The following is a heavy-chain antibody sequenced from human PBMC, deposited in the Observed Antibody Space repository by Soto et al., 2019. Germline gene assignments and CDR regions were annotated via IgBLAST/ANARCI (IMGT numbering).Heavy chain of an antibody. D-gene: IGHD3-10*01. V-gene: IGHV4-59*08. Sequence: QVQLQESGPGLVKPSETLSLTCTVSGDSITSYYWSWIRQPPGKGLEWLGYIYYTGSTTYNPSLKSRVTIXLDTSKNQFSLKLNSVTAADTAVYYCARHAFGSGFYYGMGVWGQGTTVTVSS. CDR1: GDSITSYY. J-gene: IGHJ6*02. CDR2: IYYTGST. CDR3: ARHAFGSGFYYGMGV.